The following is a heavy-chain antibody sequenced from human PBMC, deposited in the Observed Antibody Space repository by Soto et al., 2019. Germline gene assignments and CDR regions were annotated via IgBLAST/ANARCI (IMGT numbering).Heavy chain of an antibody. J-gene: IGHJ3*02. CDR1: GFTFSSYG. Sequence: GGSLRLSCAASGFTFSSYGMHWVRQAPGKGLEWVAVISYDGSNKYYADSVKGRFTISRDNSKNTLYLQMNSLRAEDTAVYYCAKGTFSSSWYGDAFDIWGQGTMVTVSS. V-gene: IGHV3-30*18. D-gene: IGHD6-13*01. CDR3: AKGTFSSSWYGDAFDI. CDR2: ISYDGSNK.